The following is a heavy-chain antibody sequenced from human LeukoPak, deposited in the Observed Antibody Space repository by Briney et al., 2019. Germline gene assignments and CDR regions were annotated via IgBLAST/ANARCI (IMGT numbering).Heavy chain of an antibody. D-gene: IGHD3-22*01. J-gene: IGHJ4*02. CDR3: ARDAIYDSSGYYYFDY. Sequence: SVKVSCKASGGTFSSYAISWVRQAPGQGLEWMGGIIPIFGTANYAQKFQGRVTITADESTSTAYMELSSLRSEDTAVYYCARDAIYDSSGYYYFDYWGQGTLVTVSS. CDR2: IIPIFGTA. V-gene: IGHV1-69*13. CDR1: GGTFSSYA.